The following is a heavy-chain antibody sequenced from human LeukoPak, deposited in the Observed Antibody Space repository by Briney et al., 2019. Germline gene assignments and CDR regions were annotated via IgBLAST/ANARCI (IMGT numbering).Heavy chain of an antibody. CDR3: ARDGSLLWFGESHRYYYYMDV. V-gene: IGHV1-46*01. Sequence: ASVKVSCKASGYTFTKSYIHWVRQAPGQRLEWMGLINPGGDNTDYAQNFQGRVTMTRDTSISTAYMELSRLRSDDTAVYYCARDGSLLWFGESHRYYYYMDVWAKGPRSPSP. J-gene: IGHJ6*03. CDR2: INPGGDNT. CDR1: GYTFTKSY. D-gene: IGHD3-10*01.